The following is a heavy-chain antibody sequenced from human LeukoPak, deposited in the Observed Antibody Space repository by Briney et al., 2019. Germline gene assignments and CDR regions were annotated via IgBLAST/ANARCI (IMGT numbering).Heavy chain of an antibody. CDR1: GGSISSSNYY. CDR3: ATHYGSGLDWFDP. V-gene: IGHV4-39*07. J-gene: IGHJ5*02. Sequence: SETLSLTCTVSGGSISSSNYYWGWIRQPPGKGLEWIGSIYYSGSTYYNPSLKSRVTISVDTSKNQFSLKLSSVTAADTAVYYCATHYGSGLDWFDPWGQGTLVTVSS. D-gene: IGHD3-10*01. CDR2: IYYSGST.